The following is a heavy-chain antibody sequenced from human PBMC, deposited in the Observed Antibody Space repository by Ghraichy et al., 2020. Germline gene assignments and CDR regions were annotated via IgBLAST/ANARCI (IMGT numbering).Heavy chain of an antibody. CDR2: VSTTGNP. Sequence: SETLSLTCTVSGGSMFGCYWSWIRQPAGKGLEWIGRVSTTGNPNYCPSLKSRVAMSLDTSKSHFSLRLSSVTAADTAVYYCARSTSLQPFDFWGQGTLVAVSS. CDR3: ARSTSLQPFDF. CDR1: GGSMFGCY. V-gene: IGHV4-4*07. J-gene: IGHJ4*02. D-gene: IGHD5-18*01.